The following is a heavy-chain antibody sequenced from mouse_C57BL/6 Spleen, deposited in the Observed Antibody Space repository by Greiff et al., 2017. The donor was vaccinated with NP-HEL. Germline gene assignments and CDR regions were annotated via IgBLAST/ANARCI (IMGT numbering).Heavy chain of an antibody. J-gene: IGHJ2*01. CDR2: INLNNGGT. Sequence: EVQLQQSGPELVKPGASVKMSCKASGYTFTDYNMHWVKQSHGKSLEWIGYINLNNGGTSYNQKFKGKATLTVNKSSSTAYMELRSLTSDDSAVYYCARSIDYDGGFYYWGQGTTLTVAS. CDR3: ARSIDYDGGFYY. V-gene: IGHV1-22*01. D-gene: IGHD2-4*01. CDR1: GYTFTDYN.